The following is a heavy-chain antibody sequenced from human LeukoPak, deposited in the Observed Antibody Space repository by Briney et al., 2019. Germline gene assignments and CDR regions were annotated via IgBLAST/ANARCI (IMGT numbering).Heavy chain of an antibody. D-gene: IGHD4-11*01. CDR3: ARVGYSSSVDAFDI. J-gene: IGHJ3*02. V-gene: IGHV1-3*01. Sequence: KFQGRVTITRDTSASTAYMELSSLRSEDTAVYYCARVGYSSSVDAFDIWGQGTMVTVSS.